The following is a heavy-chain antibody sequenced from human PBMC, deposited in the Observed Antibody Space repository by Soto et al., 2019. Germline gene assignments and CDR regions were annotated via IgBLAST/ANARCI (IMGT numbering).Heavy chain of an antibody. CDR1: GFTFNNFG. D-gene: IGHD2-15*01. CDR2: ISGSTTTI. J-gene: IGHJ6*02. CDR3: ARYCSGGSCSPSFYHYAMDV. V-gene: IGHV3-48*02. Sequence: GGSLRLSCAASGFTFNNFGMNWVRQAPGKGPEWVSYISGSTTTIYYADSVKGRFTISRDNAENSLYLQMNSLRDEDTAVYYCARYCSGGSCSPSFYHYAMDVWGQGTAVTVSS.